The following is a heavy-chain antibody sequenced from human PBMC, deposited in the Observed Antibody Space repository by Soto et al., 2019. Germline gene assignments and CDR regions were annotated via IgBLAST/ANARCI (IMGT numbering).Heavy chain of an antibody. CDR2: ISSTTNYI. V-gene: IGHV3-21*06. CDR1: GFIFTRYS. Sequence: LRLSCAASGFIFTRYSMNWVRQAPGKGLEWVSSISSTTNYIYYGDSMKGRFTISRDNTKSSLYLEMNSLRAEDTAVYYCARESEDLTSNFDYWGQGTLVTVSS. J-gene: IGHJ4*02. CDR3: ARESEDLTSNFDY.